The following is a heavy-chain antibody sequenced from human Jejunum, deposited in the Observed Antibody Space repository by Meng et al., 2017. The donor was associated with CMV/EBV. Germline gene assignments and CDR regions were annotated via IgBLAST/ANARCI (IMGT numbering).Heavy chain of an antibody. J-gene: IGHJ4*02. Sequence: ASGFSFSLSGMHWVRQAPGKGLVWVAYISYDAIRKYYSNSVKGRLTISRDNSKNTLYLQMDSLRSEDTAVYYCAKVLPGDFPQPYDHWGQGTLVTVSS. CDR3: AKVLPGDFPQPYDH. D-gene: IGHD2-21*01. CDR2: ISYDAIRK. V-gene: IGHV3-30*18. CDR1: GFSFSLSG.